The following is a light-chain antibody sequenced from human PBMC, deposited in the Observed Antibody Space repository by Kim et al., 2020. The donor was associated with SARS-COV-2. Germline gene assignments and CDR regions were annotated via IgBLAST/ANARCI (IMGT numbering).Light chain of an antibody. V-gene: IGKV3-11*01. CDR3: QQRSNWPSIT. Sequence: EIVLTQSPATLSLSPGERATLSCRASQSVSSYLAWYQQKPGQAPRLLIYDASNRATGIPARFSGSESGTDFTLTISSLEPEDFAVYYCQQRSNWPSITFGQGTRLEIK. CDR2: DAS. CDR1: QSVSSY. J-gene: IGKJ5*01.